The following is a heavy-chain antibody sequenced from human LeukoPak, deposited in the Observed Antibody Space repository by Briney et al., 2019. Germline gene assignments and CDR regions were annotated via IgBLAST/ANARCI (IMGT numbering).Heavy chain of an antibody. CDR1: GFTFSSYA. J-gene: IGHJ4*02. Sequence: GGSLRLSCAASGFTFSSYAMSWVRQAPGKGLEWVSAFSGSGGSTYYADSVKGRFTISRDNSKNTLYLQMNSLRAEDTTVYYYAYRDYGDYWGQGTLVTVSS. V-gene: IGHV3-23*01. CDR2: FSGSGGST. CDR3: AYRDYGDY. D-gene: IGHD3-16*02.